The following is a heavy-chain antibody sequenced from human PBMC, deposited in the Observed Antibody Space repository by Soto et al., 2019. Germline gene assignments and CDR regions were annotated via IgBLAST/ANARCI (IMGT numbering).Heavy chain of an antibody. Sequence: AAVKVSCKASGGTFSSYAISWVRQAPGQGLEWMGGIIPIFGTANYAQKFQGRVTITADESTSTAYMELSSLRSEDTAVYYCASTSGRSGYYDYWGQGTLVTVSS. CDR1: GGTFSSYA. J-gene: IGHJ4*02. D-gene: IGHD3-22*01. V-gene: IGHV1-69*13. CDR2: IIPIFGTA. CDR3: ASTSGRSGYYDY.